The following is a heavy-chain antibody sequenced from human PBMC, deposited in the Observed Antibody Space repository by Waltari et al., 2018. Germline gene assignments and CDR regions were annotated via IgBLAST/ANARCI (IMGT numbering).Heavy chain of an antibody. J-gene: IGHJ6*03. D-gene: IGHD2-21*01. CDR2: VYPGDSGT. V-gene: IGHV5-51*01. CDR3: AGHGGGAYYCDMDV. CDR1: GYSFTSYW. Sequence: EVQLVQSGAEVKQPGESLKISCKGSGYSFTSYWIGWVRQMPWKGLEWMGYVYPGDSGTSSSPSCQGQVRISAYKSISTAYLQGGSLKAADTAMYYCAGHGGGAYYCDMDVGGKGTTVTVSS.